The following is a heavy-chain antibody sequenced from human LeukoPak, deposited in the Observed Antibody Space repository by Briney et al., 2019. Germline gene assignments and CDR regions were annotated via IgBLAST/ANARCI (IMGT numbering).Heavy chain of an antibody. CDR1: GFTFSSYS. J-gene: IGHJ1*01. D-gene: IGHD4-17*01. V-gene: IGHV3-21*01. CDR3: ARDMTTATTCYLQH. CDR2: ISSGRSYI. Sequence: PVGSLRLSCAASGFTFSSYSMNWVRQAPGKGLEGVSSISSGRSYIYYADSVKGRFTISRDNAKNSLYLQMNSLRAEDTAVYYCARDMTTATTCYLQHWGQGTLVTVSS.